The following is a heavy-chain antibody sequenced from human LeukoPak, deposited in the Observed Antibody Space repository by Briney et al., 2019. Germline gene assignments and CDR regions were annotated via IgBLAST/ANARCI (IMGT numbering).Heavy chain of an antibody. CDR3: ARGPWASGTQITSLDL. Sequence: GGSLRLSCAASGFTFSSYAMHWVRQAPGKGLEYVSAISSNGGSTYYADSVKGRFTISRDNSKNTLYLQMNSLRAEDTAVYYCARGPWASGTQITSLDLWGRGTLVTVSS. V-gene: IGHV3-64*04. CDR1: GFTFSSYA. CDR2: ISSNGGST. J-gene: IGHJ2*01. D-gene: IGHD3-10*01.